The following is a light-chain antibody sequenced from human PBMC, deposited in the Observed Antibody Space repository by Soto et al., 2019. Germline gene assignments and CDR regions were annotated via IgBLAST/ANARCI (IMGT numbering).Light chain of an antibody. CDR1: SSDVGGYNY. J-gene: IGLJ2*01. V-gene: IGLV2-14*01. CDR2: VVS. Sequence: QSALTQPASVSGSPGQSITISCTGTSSDVGGYNYVSWYQQHPGKAPKLMIFVVSNRPSGVSNRFSGSKSGNTASLTTSGLQAEDEADYYCSSYKRSRTLVFGGGTKLTVL. CDR3: SSYKRSRTLV.